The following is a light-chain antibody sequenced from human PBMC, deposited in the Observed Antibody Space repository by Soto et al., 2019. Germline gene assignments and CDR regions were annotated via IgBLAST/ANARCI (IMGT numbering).Light chain of an antibody. V-gene: IGLV2-8*01. Sequence: QSVLTQPPSASGSPEQSAAISCTGTSSDVGGYNYVSWYQQHPGKAPKLMIYEVNKRPSGVPDRFSGSKSGNTASLTVSGLQAEDEADYYCSSYAGSSNVFGTGTKVTVL. CDR2: EVN. CDR1: SSDVGGYNY. J-gene: IGLJ1*01. CDR3: SSYAGSSNV.